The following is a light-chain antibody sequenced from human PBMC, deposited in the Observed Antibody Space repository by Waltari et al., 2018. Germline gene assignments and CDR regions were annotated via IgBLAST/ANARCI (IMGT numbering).Light chain of an antibody. CDR1: SSNIGSNY. V-gene: IGLV1-47*01. CDR3: AAWDDTLSGVV. Sequence: QSVLTQPPSGSGTPGQRVTISCSGSSSNIGSNYVYWYQQLPGKAPKLLIYRNNQPPSGVPDRFSGSKSGTSASLAISGLRSEDEADYYCAAWDDTLSGVVFGGGTKLTVL. J-gene: IGLJ2*01. CDR2: RNN.